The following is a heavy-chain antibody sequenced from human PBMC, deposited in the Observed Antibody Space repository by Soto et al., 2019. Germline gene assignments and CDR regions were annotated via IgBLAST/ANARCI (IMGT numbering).Heavy chain of an antibody. CDR2: VSRSGSSI. D-gene: IGHD2-15*01. CDR3: ARVPKGVVVAANDY. CDR1: GLTFSDHF. Sequence: QVQLVESGGGLVKPGGSLRLSCAASGLTFSDHFMSWIRQAPGQGLEWVSYVSRSGSSIYYADSVKGRFTISRDNAKNSLYLQMNSLRAEDTAVYYCARVPKGVVVAANDYWGQGSLVTVSS. V-gene: IGHV3-11*01. J-gene: IGHJ4*02.